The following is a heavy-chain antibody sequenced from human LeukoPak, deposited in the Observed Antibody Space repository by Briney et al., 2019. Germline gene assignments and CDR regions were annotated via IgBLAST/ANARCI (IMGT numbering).Heavy chain of an antibody. D-gene: IGHD5-24*01. CDR1: EFTFSRYA. CDR3: ARAVPTIHHMDV. Sequence: GRSLRLSCAASEFTFSRYAMHCVRQAPGEGVGCLADILYHGVVIFYPASVRGRLTISRDNVDNSLFLQLDNLTPDDLGVYFCARAVPTIHHMDVWGKGTTVIVSS. J-gene: IGHJ6*03. V-gene: IGHV3-30*04. CDR2: ILYHGVVI.